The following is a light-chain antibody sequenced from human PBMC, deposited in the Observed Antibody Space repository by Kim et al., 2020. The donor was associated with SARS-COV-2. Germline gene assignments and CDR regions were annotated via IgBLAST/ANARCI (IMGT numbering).Light chain of an antibody. J-gene: IGKJ4*01. V-gene: IGKV3-20*01. Sequence: EIVLTQSPGTLSLSPGERATLSCRASQSVASNYLAWYQQKPGQAPRLLIYGASTRATGIPDRFSGSGSGTDFTLTISRLEPEDFAVFYCHQYGSSSLTFGGGTKVDIK. CDR3: HQYGSSSLT. CDR2: GAS. CDR1: QSVASNY.